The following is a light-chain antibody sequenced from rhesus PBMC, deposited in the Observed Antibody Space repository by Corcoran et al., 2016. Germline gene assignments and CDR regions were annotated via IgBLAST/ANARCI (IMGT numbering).Light chain of an antibody. V-gene: IGKV3-40*01. Sequence: EIVMTQSPATLSLSPGETATLSCRASQRVGSYLAWYQQKPGQAPKPLVHSASFRAPGIPDRSSGSGSRTDFTLTISSLEPEDVGVYHCQQYNDLYSFGQGTKVEIK. J-gene: IGKJ2*01. CDR2: SAS. CDR3: QQYNDLYS. CDR1: QRVGSY.